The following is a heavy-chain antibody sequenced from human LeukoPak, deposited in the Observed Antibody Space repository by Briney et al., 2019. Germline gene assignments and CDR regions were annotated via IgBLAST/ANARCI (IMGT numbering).Heavy chain of an antibody. J-gene: IGHJ5*02. CDR3: ARGGDYSSSWYVGDNWFDP. V-gene: IGHV4-39*07. Sequence: PSETLSLTCTASGGSISSSSYYWGWIRQPPGKGLEWIGSIYYSGSTYYNPSLKSRVTISVDTSKNQFSLKLSSVTAADTAVYYCARGGDYSSSWYVGDNWFDPWGQGTLVTVSS. CDR1: GGSISSSSYY. CDR2: IYYSGST. D-gene: IGHD6-13*01.